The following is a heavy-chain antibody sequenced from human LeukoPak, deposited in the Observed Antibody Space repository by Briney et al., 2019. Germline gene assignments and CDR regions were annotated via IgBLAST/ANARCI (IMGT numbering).Heavy chain of an antibody. Sequence: GGSLRLSCTASGFTFGDYLMSWFRQAPGKGLEWIGFISGGTTEYAASAKGRFTISRDDSKNSVYLQMNSLKSEDTADYYCVRVMLGSSKFFDLWGRGTLVTVSS. CDR3: VRVMLGSSKFFDL. CDR1: GFTFGDYL. J-gene: IGHJ2*01. D-gene: IGHD1-26*01. V-gene: IGHV3-49*03. CDR2: ISGGTT.